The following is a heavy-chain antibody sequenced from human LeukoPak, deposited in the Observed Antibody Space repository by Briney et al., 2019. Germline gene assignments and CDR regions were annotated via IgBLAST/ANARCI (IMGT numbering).Heavy chain of an antibody. Sequence: PGGSLRLSCAASGFTFRSYWMHWVRQAPGKGLEWVSRIKTDGSSASYADSVKGRFTISRDNAKNTLYLQMNSLSAEDTAVYYCASASRSGYDDHWGQGTLVTVST. J-gene: IGHJ4*02. CDR1: GFTFRSYW. D-gene: IGHD3-3*01. CDR2: IKTDGSSA. CDR3: ASASRSGYDDH. V-gene: IGHV3-74*01.